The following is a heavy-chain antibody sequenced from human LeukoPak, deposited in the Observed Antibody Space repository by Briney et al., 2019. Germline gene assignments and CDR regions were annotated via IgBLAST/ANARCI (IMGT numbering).Heavy chain of an antibody. CDR1: GFTFSSYG. CDR3: ARSPVGATYFDY. D-gene: IGHD1-26*01. CDR2: IWYDGSNK. J-gene: IGHJ4*02. Sequence: GVSLRLSCAASGFTFSSYGMHWVRQATGKGLEWVAVIWYDGSNKYYADSVKGRFTISRDNSKNTLYLQMNSLRAEDTAVYYCARSPVGATYFDYWGQGTLVTVSS. V-gene: IGHV3-33*01.